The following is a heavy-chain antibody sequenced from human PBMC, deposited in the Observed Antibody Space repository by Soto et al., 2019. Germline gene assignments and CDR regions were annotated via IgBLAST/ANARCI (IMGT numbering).Heavy chain of an antibody. CDR2: IYYSWST. Sequence: SVPLCLTCTVAGGSSTSYDWSWIRPPPGKGREWIGYIYYSWSTNYNPSLKSRVTISVDTSKNQFSLKLSSVTAADTAVYYCARDGRYYYHGMDVWGQGTTVTVS. J-gene: IGHJ6*02. CDR1: GGSSTSYD. V-gene: IGHV4-59*01. CDR3: ARDGRYYYHGMDV.